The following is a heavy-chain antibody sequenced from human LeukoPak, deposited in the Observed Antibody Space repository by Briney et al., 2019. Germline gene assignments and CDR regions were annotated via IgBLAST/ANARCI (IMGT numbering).Heavy chain of an antibody. V-gene: IGHV3-23*01. CDR1: GFTFSTYA. CDR3: AKSPGSTYLFDY. D-gene: IGHD2-2*01. J-gene: IGHJ4*02. CDR2: VSGNGGST. Sequence: PGGSLRLSCAASGFTFSTYAMSWVRQAPGKGLEWVSAVSGNGGSTNYADSVKGRFTISRDNSKNTVYLRMNSLRAEDTAVYYCAKSPGSTYLFDYWGQGTLVTVSS.